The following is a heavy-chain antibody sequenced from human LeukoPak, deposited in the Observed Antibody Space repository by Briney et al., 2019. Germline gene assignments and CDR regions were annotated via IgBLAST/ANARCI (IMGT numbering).Heavy chain of an antibody. V-gene: IGHV3-74*01. D-gene: IGHD2-15*01. Sequence: GGSLRLSCAASGFTFSSYWMHWVRQAPGKGLEWVSRINSDGGSTTYADSVKGRFTISRDNTKNLLYLQMNSLTAEDSAVYHCGRFGYVSAVDTWGQGALVTVSS. J-gene: IGHJ5*02. CDR3: GRFGYVSAVDT. CDR1: GFTFSSYW. CDR2: INSDGGST.